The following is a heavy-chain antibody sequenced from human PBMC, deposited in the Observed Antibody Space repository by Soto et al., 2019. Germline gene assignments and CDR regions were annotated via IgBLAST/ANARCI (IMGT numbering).Heavy chain of an antibody. CDR3: ARDLLDYYGSGSSGFDY. Sequence: ASVKVSCKASGYTFTSYGISWVRQAPGQGLEWMGWISAYNGNTNYAQKLQGRVTMTTDTSTSTAYMELRSLRSDDTAVYYCARDLLDYYGSGSSGFDYWGQGTLVTVSS. J-gene: IGHJ4*02. CDR1: GYTFTSYG. CDR2: ISAYNGNT. D-gene: IGHD3-10*01. V-gene: IGHV1-18*01.